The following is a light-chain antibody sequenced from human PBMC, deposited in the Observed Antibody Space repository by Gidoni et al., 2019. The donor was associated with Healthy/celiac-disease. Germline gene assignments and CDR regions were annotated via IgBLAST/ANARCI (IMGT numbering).Light chain of an antibody. CDR1: NIGSKS. CDR2: YDS. CDR3: QVWDSSSDHPV. V-gene: IGLV3-21*04. Sequence: SYVLTQPPSVSVAPGKTARITCGGNNIGSKSVHWYQQKPGQAPVLVIYYDSDGPSGIPERFSGSNSENTATLTISRVEAGDEADYYCQVWDSSSDHPVFGGGTKLTVL. J-gene: IGLJ3*02.